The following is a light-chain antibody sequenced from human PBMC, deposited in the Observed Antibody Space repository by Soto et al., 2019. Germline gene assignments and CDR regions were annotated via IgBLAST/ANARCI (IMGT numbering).Light chain of an antibody. Sequence: DLQMTQSPSSLSSSLGDTVTITCRASQTINRWLAWYQQKTGKAPNILTFDGSTLEGGVPSRFSGSGSGTELNLTISSLQPEDVATYYCQKYNNFRWTXGQGTKVDIK. V-gene: IGKV1-5*01. CDR3: QKYNNFRWT. J-gene: IGKJ1*01. CDR2: DGS. CDR1: QTINRW.